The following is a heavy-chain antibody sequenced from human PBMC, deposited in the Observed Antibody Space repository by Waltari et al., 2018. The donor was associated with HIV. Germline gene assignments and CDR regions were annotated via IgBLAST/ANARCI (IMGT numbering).Heavy chain of an antibody. D-gene: IGHD3-16*02. V-gene: IGHV3-7*04. Sequence: EVQLVEAGGGLVQPGGSLRLSCADSGFTFSSYWMSWVGQAPGQGLEWVANIKQDGSEKYYVDSVKGRFTISRDNAKNSLYLQMNSLRAEDTAVYYCARGDYDYVWGSYRLASFDYWGQGTLVTVSS. CDR2: IKQDGSEK. CDR3: ARGDYDYVWGSYRLASFDY. J-gene: IGHJ4*02. CDR1: GFTFSSYW.